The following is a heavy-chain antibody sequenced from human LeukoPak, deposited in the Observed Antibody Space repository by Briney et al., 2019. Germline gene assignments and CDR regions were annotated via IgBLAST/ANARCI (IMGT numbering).Heavy chain of an antibody. CDR2: IYGSGST. J-gene: IGHJ5*02. V-gene: IGHV4-4*07. D-gene: IGHD3-10*01. CDR1: GASINGYY. Sequence: PSETLSLTCTISGASINGYYWSWIRQPAGKGLEWIGRIYGSGSTNYNPSLEGRVTVSSDTSKNHFSLQLRSVTAADTAVYYCSRDMVRDTLMYWFGPWGPGILVTVSS. CDR3: SRDMVRDTLMYWFGP.